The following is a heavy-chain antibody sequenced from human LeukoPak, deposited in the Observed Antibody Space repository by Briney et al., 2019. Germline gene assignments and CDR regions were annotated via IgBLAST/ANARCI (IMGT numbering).Heavy chain of an antibody. V-gene: IGHV3-30*03. Sequence: GGSLRLSCAASGFTFSSYGMHWVRQAPGKGLEWVAFISYDGSRKYYADSVKGRFTIARGNSKNTLHLQMNRLSAEDTALFYCARERDNWGLDYWGQGTLVTVSS. CDR3: ARERDNWGLDY. CDR2: ISYDGSRK. J-gene: IGHJ4*02. CDR1: GFTFSSYG. D-gene: IGHD7-27*01.